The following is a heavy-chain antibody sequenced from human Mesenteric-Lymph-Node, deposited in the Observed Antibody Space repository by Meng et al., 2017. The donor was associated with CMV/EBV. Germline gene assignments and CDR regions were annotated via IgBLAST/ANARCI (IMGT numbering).Heavy chain of an antibody. CDR1: GLPFSSYS. J-gene: IGHJ4*02. Sequence: GESLKISCTASGLPFSSYSMNWFRQAPGKGLEWASFISSSRSSKSHVYHAESVKGRFIISRDDAKSSVYLQMNSLRAEDTALYYCAKDIQRGLYGYWFYWGQGTLVTVSS. V-gene: IGHV3-21*04. D-gene: IGHD5-18*01. CDR3: AKDIQRGLYGYWFY. CDR2: ISSSRSSKSHV.